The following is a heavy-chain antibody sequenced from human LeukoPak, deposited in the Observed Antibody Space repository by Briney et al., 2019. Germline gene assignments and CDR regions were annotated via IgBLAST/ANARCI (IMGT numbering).Heavy chain of an antibody. CDR1: GYTFTAYH. CDR2: INPSSGAT. Sequence: ASVKVSCKASGYTFTAYHMHWVRQAPGQGLEWMGRINPSSGATTYAQKFQGRVTMTRDTSISTAYMDLSRLRSDDTALYYCARIDYYDSSNYPDYWGQGTLVTVSS. V-gene: IGHV1-2*06. J-gene: IGHJ4*02. CDR3: ARIDYYDSSNYPDY. D-gene: IGHD3-22*01.